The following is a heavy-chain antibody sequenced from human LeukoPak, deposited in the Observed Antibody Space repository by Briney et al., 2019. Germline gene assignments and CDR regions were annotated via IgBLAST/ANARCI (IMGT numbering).Heavy chain of an antibody. V-gene: IGHV1-2*02. Sequence: ASVTVSCKASGYTFTGYYMHWVRQTPGQGLEWMGCVDPNSGDTNYAQKFQGSVTMTRDTSISTAYMELNRLRSDDTAVYYCARASGSYWWFDSWGQGTLVTVSS. J-gene: IGHJ5*01. CDR2: VDPNSGDT. CDR3: ARASGSYWWFDS. D-gene: IGHD1-26*01. CDR1: GYTFTGYY.